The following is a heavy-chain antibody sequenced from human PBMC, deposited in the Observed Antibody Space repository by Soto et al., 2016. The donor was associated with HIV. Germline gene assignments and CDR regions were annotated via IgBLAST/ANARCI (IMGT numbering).Heavy chain of an antibody. Sequence: QVQLQESGPGLVKPSEALSLTCAVSGYSISSGYYWGWIRQPPGKGLEWIGSIYHSGSTYYNPSLKSRVTISVDTSKNQFSLKLSSVTAADTAVYYCAGTIFGVFNYFDYWARDPGHRLX. J-gene: IGHJ4*03. CDR2: IYHSGST. V-gene: IGHV4-38-2*01. D-gene: IGHD3-3*01. CDR3: AGTIFGVFNYFDY. CDR1: GYSISSGYY.